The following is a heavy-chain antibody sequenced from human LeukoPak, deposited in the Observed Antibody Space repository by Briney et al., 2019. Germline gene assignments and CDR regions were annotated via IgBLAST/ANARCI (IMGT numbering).Heavy chain of an antibody. V-gene: IGHV4-34*01. CDR2: ISHSGST. CDR3: AREPNWGFDAFDI. CDR1: GGSFSGYY. Sequence: SETLSLTCAVYGGSFSGYYWSWIRQPPGKGLEWIGEISHSGSTNYNPSLKSRVTISVDTSKNQFSLKLSSVTAADTAVYYCAREPNWGFDAFDIWGQGTMVTVSS. J-gene: IGHJ3*02. D-gene: IGHD7-27*01.